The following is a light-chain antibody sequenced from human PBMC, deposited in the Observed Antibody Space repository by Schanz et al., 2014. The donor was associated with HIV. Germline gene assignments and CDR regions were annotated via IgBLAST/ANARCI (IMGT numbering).Light chain of an antibody. V-gene: IGLV2-14*02. Sequence: QSALTQPASVSGSPGQSITISCTGTRNDVGTYNLVSWYQQHPGKAPQLMIYEVTKRPSGVSDRFSGSKSDNTASLTISGLQADDEADYYCASYTNSATFVFGTGTKLTVL. CDR2: EVT. J-gene: IGLJ1*01. CDR1: RNDVGTYNL. CDR3: ASYTNSATFV.